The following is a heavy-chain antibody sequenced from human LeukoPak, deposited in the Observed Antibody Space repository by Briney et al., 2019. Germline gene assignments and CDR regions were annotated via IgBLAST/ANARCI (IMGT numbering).Heavy chain of an antibody. D-gene: IGHD1-26*01. CDR1: GFTFSNYW. V-gene: IGHV3-74*01. CDR3: AKVGAEGY. Sequence: GGALRLSCAASGFTFSNYWMYWVRQTPGKGLVWVSRINSDGSSTSYADSVRGRFTISRDNAKNTLYLQMNSLRAEDTAVYYCAKVGAEGYWGQGTLVTVSS. J-gene: IGHJ4*02. CDR2: INSDGSST.